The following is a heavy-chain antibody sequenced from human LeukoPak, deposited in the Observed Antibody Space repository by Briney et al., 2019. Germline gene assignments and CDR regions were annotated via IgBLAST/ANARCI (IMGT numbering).Heavy chain of an antibody. CDR1: GNTLTESA. CDR3: ATDDPVMLTFGGVINLPFDY. D-gene: IGHD3-16*02. Sequence: ASVKVSCKVSGNTLTESAVHWVRQAPGKGLEWMGGFDREDGEIVYAQKFKGRVTLTEDTSTDTAYMELSSLSSEDTAMYYCATDDPVMLTFGGVINLPFDYWGRGTLVTASS. CDR2: FDREDGEI. V-gene: IGHV1-24*01. J-gene: IGHJ4*02.